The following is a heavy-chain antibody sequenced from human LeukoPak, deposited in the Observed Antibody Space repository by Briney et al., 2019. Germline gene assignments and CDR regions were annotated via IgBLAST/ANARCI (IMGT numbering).Heavy chain of an antibody. Sequence: SETLSLTCTVSGGSISSYYWSWIRQPPGKGLEWIGYIYYSGSTNYNPSLKSRVTISVDTSKNQFSLKLSSVTAADTAVYYCARVQDGVTIFGVVPELYFDYWGQGTLVTVSS. J-gene: IGHJ4*02. V-gene: IGHV4-59*01. CDR2: IYYSGST. CDR3: ARVQDGVTIFGVVPELYFDY. CDR1: GGSISSYY. D-gene: IGHD3-3*01.